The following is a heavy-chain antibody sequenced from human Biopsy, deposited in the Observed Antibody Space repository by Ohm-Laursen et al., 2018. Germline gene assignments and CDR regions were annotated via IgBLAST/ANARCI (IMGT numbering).Heavy chain of an antibody. D-gene: IGHD2-21*01. CDR3: ARESPLRLGVCGAIRCFKEVFGMDV. V-gene: IGHV1-46*01. Sequence: ATVKISCKASGYNFGNYYINWVRKVPGQGLEWLGVVNPVAEATTYAQKFQDRITLTRDASTNTVYMDLTSLTSEDTAVYYCARESPLRLGVCGAIRCFKEVFGMDVWGQGTTVIVSS. CDR2: VNPVAEAT. J-gene: IGHJ6*02. CDR1: GYNFGNYY.